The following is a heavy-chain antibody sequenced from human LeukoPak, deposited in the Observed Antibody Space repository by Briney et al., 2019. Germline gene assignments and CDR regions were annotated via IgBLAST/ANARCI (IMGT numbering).Heavy chain of an antibody. CDR1: GFTFSKYG. V-gene: IGHV3-23*01. J-gene: IGHJ4*02. Sequence: PGGSLRLSCAASGFTFSKYGAWVRQAPGKGLEWVSAITSSGATYYADSVKGRFTISGDNSKNTLYLQMNSLRAEDTAVYYCARGSPYYDILTGYTFDYWGQGTLVTVSS. CDR3: ARGSPYYDILTGYTFDY. D-gene: IGHD3-9*01. CDR2: ITSSGAT.